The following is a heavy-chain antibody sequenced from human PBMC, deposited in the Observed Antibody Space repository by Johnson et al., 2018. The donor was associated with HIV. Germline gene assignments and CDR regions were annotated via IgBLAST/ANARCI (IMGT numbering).Heavy chain of an antibody. V-gene: IGHV3-66*01. Sequence: VQLVESGGGLVQPGGSLRLSCAASGFTVSSNYMSWVRQAPGKGLEWVSVIYSGGSTYYADSVKGRFTISRDNSKNTLYLQMNSLKTGDTAVYYCARAVAGRGNAFDIWGLGTMVTVSS. J-gene: IGHJ3*02. CDR1: GFTVSSNY. D-gene: IGHD6-19*01. CDR3: ARAVAGRGNAFDI. CDR2: IYSGGST.